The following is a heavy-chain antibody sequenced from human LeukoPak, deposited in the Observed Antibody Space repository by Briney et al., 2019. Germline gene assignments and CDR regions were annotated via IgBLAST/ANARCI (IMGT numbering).Heavy chain of an antibody. CDR2: IIPILGIA. CDR3: ARDEAADGTNALDV. J-gene: IGHJ3*01. CDR1: GGTFSSYA. Sequence: SVKVSCKASGGTFSSYAISWVRQAPGQGLEWMGRIIPILGIANYAQKFQGRVTITADKSTSTAYMELSSLRSEDTAVYYCARDEAADGTNALDVWGQGTMVTVSS. V-gene: IGHV1-69*04. D-gene: IGHD6-13*01.